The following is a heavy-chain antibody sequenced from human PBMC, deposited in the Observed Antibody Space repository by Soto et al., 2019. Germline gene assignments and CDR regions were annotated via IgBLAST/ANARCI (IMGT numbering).Heavy chain of an antibody. Sequence: SETLSLTCTVSGGSISSGDYYWSWIRQPPGKGLEWIGYIYYSGSTYYNPSLKSRVTISVDTSKNQFSLKLSSVTAADTAVYYCARQVNYDFWSGSGYFDYWGQGTLVTVSS. CDR3: ARQVNYDFWSGSGYFDY. V-gene: IGHV4-30-4*01. J-gene: IGHJ4*02. D-gene: IGHD3-3*01. CDR1: GGSISSGDYY. CDR2: IYYSGST.